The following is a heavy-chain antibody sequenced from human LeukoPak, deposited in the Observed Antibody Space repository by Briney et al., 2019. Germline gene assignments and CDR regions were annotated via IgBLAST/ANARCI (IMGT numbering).Heavy chain of an antibody. CDR2: INPSGGST. J-gene: IGHJ5*02. CDR1: GYTFTGYY. CDR3: AAAYYDSSGYVFGWFDP. Sequence: ASVKVSCKASGYTFTGYYMHWVRQAPGQGLEWMGIINPSGGSTSYAQKFQGRVTMTRDTSTSTVYMELSSLRSEDTAVYYCAAAYYDSSGYVFGWFDPWGQGTLVTVSS. D-gene: IGHD3-22*01. V-gene: IGHV1-46*01.